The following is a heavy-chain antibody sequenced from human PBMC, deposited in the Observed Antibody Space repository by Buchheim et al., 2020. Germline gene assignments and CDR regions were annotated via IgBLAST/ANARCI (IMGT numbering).Heavy chain of an antibody. CDR1: GFTFSSYG. CDR2: IWYDGSNQ. CDR3: ARSLWFGLTDYYYYGMDV. V-gene: IGHV3-33*01. J-gene: IGHJ6*02. Sequence: QVQLVESGGGVVQPGRSLRLSCAASGFTFSSYGMHWVRQAPGKGLEWVAVIWYDGSNQYYADSVKGRFTISRDNSKNTLYLQMNSLRAEDTAVYYCARSLWFGLTDYYYYGMDVWGQGTT. D-gene: IGHD3-10*01.